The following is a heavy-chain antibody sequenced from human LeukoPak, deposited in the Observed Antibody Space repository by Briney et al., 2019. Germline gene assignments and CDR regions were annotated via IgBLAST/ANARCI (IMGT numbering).Heavy chain of an antibody. D-gene: IGHD6-19*01. CDR3: AKFRADSSGWPFDY. J-gene: IGHJ4*02. Sequence: GVSLRLCCAASGFTFGSYAMHWVRQAPGKGLEWVAVISYDGSNKYYADSVKGRFTISRDNSKNTLYLQMNSLRAEDTAIYYCAKFRADSSGWPFDYWGQGTLVTVSS. CDR1: GFTFGSYA. V-gene: IGHV3-30-3*02. CDR2: ISYDGSNK.